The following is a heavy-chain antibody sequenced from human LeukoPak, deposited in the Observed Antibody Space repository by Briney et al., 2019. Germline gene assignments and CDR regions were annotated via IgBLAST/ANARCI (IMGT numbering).Heavy chain of an antibody. D-gene: IGHD3-22*01. CDR1: GFTFSSYS. V-gene: IGHV3-21*04. Sequence: GGSLRLSCAASGFTFSSYSMNWVRQAPGKGLEWVSSISSSSSYIYYADSVKGRFTISRDNAKNSLYLQMNSLRAEDTALYYCARGDGSGYYYVVRRYYFDYWGQGTLVTVSS. CDR2: ISSSSSYI. CDR3: ARGDGSGYYYVVRRYYFDY. J-gene: IGHJ4*02.